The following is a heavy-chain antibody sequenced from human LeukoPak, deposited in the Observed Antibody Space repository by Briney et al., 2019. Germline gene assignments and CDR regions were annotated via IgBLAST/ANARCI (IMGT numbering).Heavy chain of an antibody. CDR2: IIGSGLTT. CDR1: GFTFSSYS. CDR3: AKDLGPGPD. Sequence: PGGSLRLSCAASGFTFSSYSMNWVRQAPGKGLKWVSAIIGSGLTTYYADSVKGRFTISRDNSKNTLYLQMNSLRAEDTAVYYCAKDLGPGPDWGQGTLVTVSS. J-gene: IGHJ4*02. V-gene: IGHV3-23*01.